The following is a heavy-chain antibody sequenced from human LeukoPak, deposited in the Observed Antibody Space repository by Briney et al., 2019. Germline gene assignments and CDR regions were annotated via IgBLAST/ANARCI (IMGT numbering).Heavy chain of an antibody. J-gene: IGHJ4*02. CDR3: ARVLLRGVADY. D-gene: IGHD3-10*01. CDR2: TSSSSVYI. V-gene: IGHV3-21*01. Sequence: PGGSLRLSCAGAGFNFISYSMQWVRQAPGKGLQWVSSTSSSSVYIYYADSLKGRFSISRDNAKNTLYLQMNSLRAEDTAVYYCARVLLRGVADYWGQGTLVTVSS. CDR1: GFNFISYS.